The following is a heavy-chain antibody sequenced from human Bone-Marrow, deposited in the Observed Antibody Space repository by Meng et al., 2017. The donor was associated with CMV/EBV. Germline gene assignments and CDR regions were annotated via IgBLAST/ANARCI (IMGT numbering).Heavy chain of an antibody. CDR2: IYSGGST. CDR1: GFTVSSNY. Sequence: GESPKISCAASGFTVSSNYMSWVRQAPGKGLEWVSVIYSGGSTYYADSVKGRFTISRDNSKNTLYLQMNSLRAEDTAVYYCARDRPLRFATYYYGMDVWGQGTTVTVSS. J-gene: IGHJ6*02. D-gene: IGHD3-3*01. CDR3: ARDRPLRFATYYYGMDV. V-gene: IGHV3-66*02.